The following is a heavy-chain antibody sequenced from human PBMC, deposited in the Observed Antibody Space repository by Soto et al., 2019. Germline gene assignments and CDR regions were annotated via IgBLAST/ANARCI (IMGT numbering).Heavy chain of an antibody. D-gene: IGHD6-6*01. CDR3: ARRGGSSSGYYYYAMDV. Sequence: SETLSLTCSVSGDSMNSGGYYWSWIRQHPGKGLEWIGYIYSNGDTYYNPSLKSRVTISVDTSKNQFSLNLTSVTAADTAVYYCARRGGSSSGYYYYAMDVWGQGTTVTVSS. V-gene: IGHV4-31*03. J-gene: IGHJ6*02. CDR1: GDSMNSGGYY. CDR2: IYSNGDT.